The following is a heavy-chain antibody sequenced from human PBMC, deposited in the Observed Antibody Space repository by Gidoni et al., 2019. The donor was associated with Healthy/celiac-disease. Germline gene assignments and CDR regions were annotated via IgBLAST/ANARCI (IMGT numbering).Heavy chain of an antibody. Sequence: EVQLVESGGGLVQPGGSLRLSCAASGFTFSSYSMNWVRQAPGKGLEWVAYISSSSSTIYYADSVKGRFTISRDNAKNSLYLQMNSLRAEDTAVYYCARVALRFLEWPSLFWGQGTLVTVSS. V-gene: IGHV3-48*01. D-gene: IGHD3-3*01. CDR2: ISSSSSTI. CDR3: ARVALRFLEWPSLF. CDR1: GFTFSSYS. J-gene: IGHJ1*01.